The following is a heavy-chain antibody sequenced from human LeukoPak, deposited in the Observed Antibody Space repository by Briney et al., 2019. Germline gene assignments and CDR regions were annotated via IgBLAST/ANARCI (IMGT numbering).Heavy chain of an antibody. CDR2: ISSSSSYI. CDR1: GFTFSSYS. V-gene: IGHV3-21*01. D-gene: IGHD3-22*01. Sequence: GGSLRLSCAASGFTFSSYSMNWVRQAPGKGLEWVSSISSSSSYIYYAYSVKGRFTISRDNAKNSLYLQMNSLRAEDTAVYYCATDYYDSSGYYYNPYYFDYWGQGTLVTVSS. CDR3: ATDYYDSSGYYYNPYYFDY. J-gene: IGHJ4*02.